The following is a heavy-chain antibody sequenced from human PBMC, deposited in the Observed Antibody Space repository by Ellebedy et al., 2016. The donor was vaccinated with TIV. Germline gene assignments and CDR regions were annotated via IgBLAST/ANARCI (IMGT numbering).Heavy chain of an antibody. J-gene: IGHJ4*02. Sequence: ESLKISXAASAFTFSGSAMTWVRQPPGKGLEWIGEFTPYGSTNYSPSLKSRVTISGDRSNNQFSLKLSSVTAADTAVYYCAGHPVDFDFWGQGTLVTVSS. CDR3: AGHPVDFDF. CDR2: FTPYGST. CDR1: AFTFSGSA. V-gene: IGHV4-34*08.